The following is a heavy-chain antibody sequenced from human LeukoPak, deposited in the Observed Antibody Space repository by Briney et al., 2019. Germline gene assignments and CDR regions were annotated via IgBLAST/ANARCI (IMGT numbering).Heavy chain of an antibody. V-gene: IGHV4-4*02. D-gene: IGHD4-11*01. Sequence: PSGTLSLTCAVSGGSISSSNWWSWVRQPPGKGLEWIGSIYYSGSTYCNPSLKSRVTISVGTSKNQISLKMRSVTAADTAVYYCARRSMTTVDYWGQGTLVTVSS. CDR1: GGSISSSNW. CDR3: ARRSMTTVDY. CDR2: IYYSGST. J-gene: IGHJ4*02.